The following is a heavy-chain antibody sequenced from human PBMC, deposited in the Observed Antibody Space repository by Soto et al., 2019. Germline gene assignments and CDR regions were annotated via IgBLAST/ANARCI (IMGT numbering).Heavy chain of an antibody. J-gene: IGHJ6*02. CDR1: GFIFSTYA. CDR3: AADYLRHNSLNGYYYSYGMDV. Sequence: VHLLESGGGLVQPGGSLRLSCEASGFIFSTYAMSWVRRAPGKGLEWVSTIGTNGADKQYADFVKGRFTVSRDRSDGTLSLQMNSLRAEDTAVYYCAADYLRHNSLNGYYYSYGMDVWGQGTTVTVSS. V-gene: IGHV3-23*01. D-gene: IGHD4-17*01. CDR2: IGTNGADK.